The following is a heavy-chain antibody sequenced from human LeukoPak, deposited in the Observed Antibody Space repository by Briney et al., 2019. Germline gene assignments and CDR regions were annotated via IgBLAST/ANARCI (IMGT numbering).Heavy chain of an antibody. CDR1: GFIFSSYA. J-gene: IGHJ4*02. CDR3: AKASWVSSADAVL. D-gene: IGHD3-3*01. V-gene: IGHV3-23*01. CDR2: LRGDGET. Sequence: GGSLRLSCAASGFIFSSYAISWVRQAPARGLEWVSSLRGDGETFYGDSVKGRFTLSRDESRNTVYLQMNNLRVEDTAVYFCAKASWVSSADAVLWGQGTVVTVSS.